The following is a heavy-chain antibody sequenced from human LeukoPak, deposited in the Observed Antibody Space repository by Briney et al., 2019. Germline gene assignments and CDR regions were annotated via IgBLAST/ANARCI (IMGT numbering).Heavy chain of an antibody. CDR2: INPNSGGT. Sequence: GASVKVSCKASGYTFTGYYMHWVRQAPGQGLEWMGWINPNSGGTNYAQKFQGWVTMTRDTSISTAYMELSRLRSDDTAVYYCARGRMATIPGFDYWGQGTLVTVSS. CDR1: GYTFTGYY. D-gene: IGHD5-24*01. V-gene: IGHV1-2*04. CDR3: ARGRMATIPGFDY. J-gene: IGHJ4*02.